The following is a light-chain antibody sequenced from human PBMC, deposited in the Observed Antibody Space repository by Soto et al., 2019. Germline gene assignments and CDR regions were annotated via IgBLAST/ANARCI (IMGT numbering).Light chain of an antibody. V-gene: IGLV2-23*01. CDR2: EGT. Sequence: QSALTQPASVSAAPGQSITIPCTGTSSDVGSYNLVSWVQQHPGKVHKLLIYEGTKRPSGLSDRFSGFKSGNTASLTISGLQAEDEADYYCYSYAGENLYVFGTGTKV. J-gene: IGLJ1*01. CDR3: YSYAGENLYV. CDR1: SSDVGSYNL.